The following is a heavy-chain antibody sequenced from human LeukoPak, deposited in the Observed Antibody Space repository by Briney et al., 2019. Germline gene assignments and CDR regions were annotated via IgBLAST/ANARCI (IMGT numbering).Heavy chain of an antibody. CDR2: IYPGDSDT. D-gene: IGHD6-19*01. V-gene: IGHV5-51*01. CDR1: GYSFTNYC. Sequence: GESLKISCKGSGYSFTNYCMVWAGQTPGKGLEWMGIIYPGDSDTIYSPSFEGQVIISADKSINTAYLQWSSLKASDTAMYYCARRVPVEEWLVIDYWGEGTPVTVSS. J-gene: IGHJ4*02. CDR3: ARRVPVEEWLVIDY.